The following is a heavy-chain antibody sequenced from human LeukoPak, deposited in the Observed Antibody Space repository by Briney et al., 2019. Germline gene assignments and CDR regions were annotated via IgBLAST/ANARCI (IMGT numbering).Heavy chain of an antibody. CDR1: GFTFTSYG. V-gene: IGHV3-33*01. CDR2: IWYDGSNK. J-gene: IGHJ4*02. Sequence: QPGRSLRLSCAASGFTFTSYGMHWVRQAPGKGLEWVAVIWYDGSNKYYADSVKGRFTISRDNSKNTLYLQMNSLRAEDTAVYYCARGNTRKVDTAMALYGYLPDWGQGTLVTVSS. CDR3: ARGNTRKVDTAMALYGYLPD. D-gene: IGHD5-18*01.